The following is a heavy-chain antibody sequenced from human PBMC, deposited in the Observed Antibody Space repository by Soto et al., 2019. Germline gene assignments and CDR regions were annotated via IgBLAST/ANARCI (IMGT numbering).Heavy chain of an antibody. CDR2: INHSGST. J-gene: IGHJ4*02. D-gene: IGHD4-4*01. V-gene: IGHV4-34*01. CDR3: ASRATVTTFDY. Sequence: SETLSLTCAVYGGSFSGYYLSWIRQPPGKGLEWIGEINHSGSTNYNPSLKSRVTISVDTSKNQFSLKLSSVTAADTAVYYCASRATVTTFDYWGQGTLVTVSS. CDR1: GGSFSGYY.